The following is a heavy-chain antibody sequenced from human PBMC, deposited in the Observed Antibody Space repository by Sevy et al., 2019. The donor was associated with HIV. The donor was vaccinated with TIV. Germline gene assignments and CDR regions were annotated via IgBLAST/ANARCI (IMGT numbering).Heavy chain of an antibody. CDR3: AIRSGGNYFDY. CDR2: ISHSGST. Sequence: SETLSRTCAVYGGSFSGYYWSWSRQPPGKGLEWIAEISHSGSTNYNPSLKSRVTRSVATSKNQFSLKLSSVTAADTAFYYCAIRSGGNYFDYWGQGTLVTVSS. J-gene: IGHJ4*02. CDR1: GGSFSGYY. D-gene: IGHD2-15*01. V-gene: IGHV4-34*01.